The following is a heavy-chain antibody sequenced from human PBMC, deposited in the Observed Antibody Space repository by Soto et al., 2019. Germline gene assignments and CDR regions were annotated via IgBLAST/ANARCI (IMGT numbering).Heavy chain of an antibody. D-gene: IGHD1-26*01. V-gene: IGHV3-30*18. J-gene: IGHJ4*02. CDR1: GFTFTTYG. Sequence: QVQLVDSGGGVVQPGRSLRLSCAASGFTFTTYGMHWVRRAPGKGLEWVAVRSYDGSHAYYADSVKGRFTISRDNSKKTVYLQIHSLGADDTAVYYCAKAQTYSVASGFDYWGRGTLVTVSS. CDR3: AKAQTYSVASGFDY. CDR2: RSYDGSHA.